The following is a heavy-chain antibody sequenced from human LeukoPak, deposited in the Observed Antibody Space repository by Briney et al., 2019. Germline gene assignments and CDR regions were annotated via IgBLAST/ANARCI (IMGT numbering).Heavy chain of an antibody. CDR1: GFTFSSYA. CDR2: ISYDGSNK. V-gene: IGHV3-30-3*01. J-gene: IGHJ4*02. Sequence: GGSLRLSCAASGFTFSSYAMHWVRQAPGKGLEWVAVISYDGSNKYHADSVKGRFTISRDNSKNTLYLQMNSLRAEDTAVYYCARVALRGIAAAPADYWGQGTLVTVSS. CDR3: ARVALRGIAAAPADY. D-gene: IGHD6-13*01.